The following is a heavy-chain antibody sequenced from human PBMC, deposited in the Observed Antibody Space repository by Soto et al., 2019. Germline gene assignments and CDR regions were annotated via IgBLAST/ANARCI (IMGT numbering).Heavy chain of an antibody. V-gene: IGHV3-66*01. J-gene: IGHJ5*02. D-gene: IGHD3-10*01. Sequence: GGSLRLSCAASGFTVSSNYMSWVRQAPGKGLEWVSVIYSGGSTYYADSVKGRFTISRDNSKNTLYLQMNSLRAEDTAVYYCARGWSDPGRMVRGVNWFDPWGQGTLVTVSS. CDR3: ARGWSDPGRMVRGVNWFDP. CDR2: IYSGGST. CDR1: GFTVSSNY.